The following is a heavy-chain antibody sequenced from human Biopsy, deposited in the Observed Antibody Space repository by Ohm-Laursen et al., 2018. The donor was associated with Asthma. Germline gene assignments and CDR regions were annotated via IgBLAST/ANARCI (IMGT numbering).Heavy chain of an antibody. D-gene: IGHD3-9*01. CDR2: VNAGNGDT. V-gene: IGHV1-3*01. CDR3: ARTYYDFLTGQVKDVFGV. J-gene: IGHJ3*01. CDR1: GYNFISFA. Sequence: ASVKVSCNVSGYNFISFAIHWVRQAPGQRLEWMGWVNAGNGDTKYSQKFQGRVTITRDTSASTAYMELRSLRSEDTATYYCARTYYDFLTGQVKDVFGVWGQGTMVTVSS.